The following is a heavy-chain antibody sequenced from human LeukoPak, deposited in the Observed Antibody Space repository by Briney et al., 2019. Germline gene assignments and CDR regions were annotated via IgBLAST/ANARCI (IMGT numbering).Heavy chain of an antibody. J-gene: IGHJ4*02. Sequence: GRSLRLSCAASGFTFSSYGMHWVRQAPGKGLEWVAFIRYDGSNKYYADSVKGRFTISRDNSKNTLYLQMNSLRAEDTVVYYCAKDRVVPAAFDYWGQGTLVTVSS. V-gene: IGHV3-30*02. CDR3: AKDRVVPAAFDY. D-gene: IGHD2-2*01. CDR2: IRYDGSNK. CDR1: GFTFSSYG.